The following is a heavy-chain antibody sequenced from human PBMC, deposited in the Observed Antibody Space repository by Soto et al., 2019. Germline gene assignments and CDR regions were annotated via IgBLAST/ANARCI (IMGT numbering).Heavy chain of an antibody. J-gene: IGHJ3*02. Sequence: GASVKVSCKASGYTLTELSMHCVRQAPGKGLEWMGGFDPEDGETIYAQKFQGRVTMTEDTSTDTAYMELSSLRSEDTAVYYCATLVPSGGNDAFDIWGQGTMVTVSS. D-gene: IGHD1-1*01. CDR1: GYTLTELS. V-gene: IGHV1-24*01. CDR2: FDPEDGET. CDR3: ATLVPSGGNDAFDI.